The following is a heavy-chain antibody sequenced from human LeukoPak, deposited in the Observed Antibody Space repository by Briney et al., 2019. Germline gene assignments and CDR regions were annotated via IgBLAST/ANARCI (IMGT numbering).Heavy chain of an antibody. J-gene: IGHJ5*02. CDR3: VGSPDPRRIVGVITRFDP. V-gene: IGHV3-72*01. CDR2: SRDKAQSYTT. CDR1: EFTVSDHY. Sequence: GGSLRLSCAASEFTVSDHYIDWVRQAPGKGLEWVGRSRDKAQSYTTEYAASVKGRFTISRDDSENSLYLQMNSLKTEDTAVYYCVGSPDPRRIVGVITRFDPWGQGTLVTVSS. D-gene: IGHD1-26*01.